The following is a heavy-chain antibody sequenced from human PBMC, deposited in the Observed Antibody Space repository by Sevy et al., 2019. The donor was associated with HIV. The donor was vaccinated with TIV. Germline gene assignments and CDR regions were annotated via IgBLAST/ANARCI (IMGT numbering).Heavy chain of an antibody. CDR1: GFIFSSYA. V-gene: IGHV3-30*04. CDR2: ISHDEILK. D-gene: IGHD3-16*01. J-gene: IGHJ4*02. Sequence: GGSLRLSCAASGFIFSSYALHWFRQAPGKGLEWVAVISHDEILKEYADSVKGRFTISRDSSKNTIYLEMNSLRPEDTAVYYCARDLPHLLPWELSRGSDYWGQGPLVTVSS. CDR3: ARDLPHLLPWELSRGSDY.